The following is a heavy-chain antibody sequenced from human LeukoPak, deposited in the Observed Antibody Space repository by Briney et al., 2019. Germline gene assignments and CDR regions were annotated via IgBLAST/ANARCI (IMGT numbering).Heavy chain of an antibody. V-gene: IGHV4-59*12. CDR1: GGSISSYY. CDR3: ARVGFGETIDY. CDR2: IYYSGST. Sequence: PSETLSLTCTVSGGSISSYYWSWIRQPPGKGLEWIGYIYYSGSTNYNPSLKSRVTISVDTSKNQFSLKLSSVTAADTAVYYCARVGFGETIDYWGQGTLVTVSS. D-gene: IGHD3-10*01. J-gene: IGHJ4*02.